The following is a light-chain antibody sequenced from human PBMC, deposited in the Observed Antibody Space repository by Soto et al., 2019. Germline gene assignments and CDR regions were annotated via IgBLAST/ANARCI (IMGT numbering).Light chain of an antibody. CDR3: QQYNSYPLT. V-gene: IGKV1-5*03. Sequence: DIQMTQSPSTLSASVGDRVTITCRASQSISSWLAWYQQKPGKAPKLLIYKASSLESGVPSRVSGSGSGTEFTLTISSLQPHDFATYYCQQYNSYPLTFGGGTKVEVK. CDR1: QSISSW. J-gene: IGKJ4*01. CDR2: KAS.